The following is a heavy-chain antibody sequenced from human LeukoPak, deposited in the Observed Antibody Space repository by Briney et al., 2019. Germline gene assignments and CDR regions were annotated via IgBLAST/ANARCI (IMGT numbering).Heavy chain of an antibody. CDR1: GFTFSTYW. D-gene: IGHD3-10*01. J-gene: IGHJ5*02. V-gene: IGHV3-74*01. Sequence: GGSLRLSCAASGFTFSTYWMHWVRQAPGKGLARVSIIKGNGTTTNYADSVKGRFTISRDNAKSTLYLQMNSLGAEDTAVYYCVRGLGGSGSYPFDPWGQGTLVTVSS. CDR2: IKGNGTTT. CDR3: VRGLGGSGSYPFDP.